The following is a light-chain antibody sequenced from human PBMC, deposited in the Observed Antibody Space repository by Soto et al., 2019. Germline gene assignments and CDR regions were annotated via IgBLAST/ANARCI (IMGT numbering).Light chain of an antibody. J-gene: IGKJ4*01. CDR2: AAS. CDR1: QGISSY. Sequence: AIRMTQAPSSRSASTGDRVTITCRASQGISSYLAWYQQKPGKAPKLLIYAASTLQSGVPSRFSGSGSGTDFTLTISCLQSVDFATYYCQQYYSYPLTFGGGTKVEIK. V-gene: IGKV1-8*01. CDR3: QQYYSYPLT.